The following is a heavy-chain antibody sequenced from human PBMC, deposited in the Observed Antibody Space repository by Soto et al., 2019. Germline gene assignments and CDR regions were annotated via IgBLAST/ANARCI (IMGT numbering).Heavy chain of an antibody. Sequence: EVQLLESGGGLVQPGGSLRLSCAASGFTFSSYAMSWVRQAPGKGLEWVLTISGSGDNTNYAHSVRVQFTISRENVKNTLYLQMHSLRAEETAVYYCAKDSLGYCSSGSCRIDYWGQGTLVTVSS. V-gene: IGHV3-23*01. CDR2: ISGSGDNT. CDR3: AKDSLGYCSSGSCRIDY. D-gene: IGHD2-15*01. J-gene: IGHJ4*02. CDR1: GFTFSSYA.